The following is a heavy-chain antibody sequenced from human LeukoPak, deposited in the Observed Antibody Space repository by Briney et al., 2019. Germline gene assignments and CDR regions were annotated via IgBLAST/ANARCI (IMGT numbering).Heavy chain of an antibody. CDR2: IYHSGST. CDR3: AREWFGNGGDY. J-gene: IGHJ4*02. CDR1: GYSISSGYY. V-gene: IGHV4-38-2*02. D-gene: IGHD3-10*01. Sequence: SETLSLTCTVSGYSISSGYYWGWIRQPPGKGLEWIGSIYHSGSTYYNPSLKSRVTISVDTSKNQFSLKLSSVTAADTAVYYCAREWFGNGGDYWGQGTLLTVSS.